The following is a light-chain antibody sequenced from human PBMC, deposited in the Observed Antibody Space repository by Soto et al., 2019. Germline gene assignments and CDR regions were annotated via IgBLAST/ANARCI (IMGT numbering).Light chain of an antibody. CDR1: SSDVGGYNY. CDR3: SSYAGSSTWV. V-gene: IGLV2-8*01. J-gene: IGLJ2*01. Sequence: QSAPTQPPSASGSPGQSATISFTGTSSDVGGYNYVSWYQQYPGKAPKLMIYEVSKRPSGVPDRFSGSKSGNTASLTVSGLQEEDEADYYCSSYAGSSTWVFGGGTKLTVL. CDR2: EVS.